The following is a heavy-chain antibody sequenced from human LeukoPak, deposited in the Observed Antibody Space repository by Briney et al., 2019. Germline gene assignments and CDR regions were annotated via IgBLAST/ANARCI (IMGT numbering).Heavy chain of an antibody. Sequence: SQTLSLTCAVYGGSFSGYYWSWIRQPPGKGLEWIGEINHSGSTNYNPSLKSRVTISVDTSKNQFSLKLSSVTAADTAVYYCARGKIAVYWGQGTLVTVSS. CDR3: ARGKIAVY. CDR2: INHSGST. CDR1: GGSFSGYY. D-gene: IGHD6-19*01. J-gene: IGHJ4*02. V-gene: IGHV4-34*01.